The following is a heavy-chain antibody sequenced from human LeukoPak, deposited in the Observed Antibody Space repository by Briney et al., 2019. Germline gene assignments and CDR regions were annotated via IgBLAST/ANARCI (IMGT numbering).Heavy chain of an antibody. CDR1: GFTVSSNY. J-gene: IGHJ4*02. V-gene: IGHV3-53*01. Sequence: PGGSLRLSCAASGFTVSSNYMNWVRQAPGKGLEWVSVIYSGGSTYYADSVKGRFTISRDNSKNTLYLQMNSLRAEDTAVYYCAREGGVGGIAVAGPLVVWGQGTLVTVSS. CDR2: IYSGGST. CDR3: AREGGVGGIAVAGPLVV. D-gene: IGHD6-19*01.